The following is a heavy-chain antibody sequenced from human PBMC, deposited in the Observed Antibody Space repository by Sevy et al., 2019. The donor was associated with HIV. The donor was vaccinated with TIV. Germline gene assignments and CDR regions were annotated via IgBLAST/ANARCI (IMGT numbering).Heavy chain of an antibody. CDR3: ACHYYDSTGYYYPLDY. D-gene: IGHD3-22*01. J-gene: IGHJ4*02. CDR2: ISIDGNNK. Sequence: GGSLRLSCTASGFTFSSYAMYWVRQAPGKGLEWVAVISIDGNNKDYADSVKGEFTISRDNSKNTTYPQMNSLRAEETAVYYWACHYYDSTGYYYPLDYWGQGTLVTVSS. V-gene: IGHV3-30*04. CDR1: GFTFSSYA.